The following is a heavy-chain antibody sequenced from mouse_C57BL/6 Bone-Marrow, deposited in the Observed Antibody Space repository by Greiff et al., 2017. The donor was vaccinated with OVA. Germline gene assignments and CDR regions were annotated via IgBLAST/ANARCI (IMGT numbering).Heavy chain of an antibody. CDR1: GYTFTDYY. J-gene: IGHJ2*01. V-gene: IGHV1-26*01. CDR3: ARYPPHYFDY. Sequence: VQLQQSGPELVKPGASVKISCKASGYTFTDYYMNWVKQSHGKSLEWIGDINPNNGGTSYNQKFKGKATLTVDKSSSTAYMELRSLTSEDSAVYYCARYPPHYFDYWGQGTTLTVSS. CDR2: INPNNGGT.